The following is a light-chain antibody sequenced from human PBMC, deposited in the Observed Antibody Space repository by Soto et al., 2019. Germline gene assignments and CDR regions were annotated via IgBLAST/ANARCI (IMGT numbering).Light chain of an antibody. J-gene: IGKJ4*01. V-gene: IGKV3-15*01. CDR1: QSVSSN. Sequence: EIVMTQSPATLSVSPGERATLSCRASQSVSSNVAWYQQKPGQAPRLLIYGASTRATGSPARFSGSGSGTEFTLTISSLQAEDFAVYYCQQYNNWPPLTVGGGTKVEIK. CDR2: GAS. CDR3: QQYNNWPPLT.